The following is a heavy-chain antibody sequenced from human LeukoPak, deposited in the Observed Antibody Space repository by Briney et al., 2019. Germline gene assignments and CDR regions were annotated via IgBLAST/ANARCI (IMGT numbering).Heavy chain of an antibody. Sequence: GGSLRLSCAASGFTFSSYNINWVRQAPGKGLEWVSSISSTSSYIYYADSLKGRFTISRDNARNSLYLHMNSLRAEDTAVYFCARDYYGNYYFDYWGQGTLVTVSS. CDR3: ARDYYGNYYFDY. V-gene: IGHV3-21*01. J-gene: IGHJ4*02. CDR2: ISSTSSYI. D-gene: IGHD3-10*01. CDR1: GFTFSSYN.